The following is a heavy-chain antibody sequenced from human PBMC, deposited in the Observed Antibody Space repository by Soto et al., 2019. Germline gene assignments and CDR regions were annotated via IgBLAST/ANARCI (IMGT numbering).Heavy chain of an antibody. CDR1: GGSISSGGYY. J-gene: IGHJ4*02. CDR3: ARDEGLELPYFDY. D-gene: IGHD1-7*01. Sequence: QVQLQESGPGLVKPSQTLSLTCTVSGGSISSGGYYWSWIRQHPGKSLEWIGYIYYSGSTNYNPSLKNRVTISVDTSKNQFSLKLSSVTAADTAVYYCARDEGLELPYFDYWGQGTLVTVSS. V-gene: IGHV4-31*03. CDR2: IYYSGST.